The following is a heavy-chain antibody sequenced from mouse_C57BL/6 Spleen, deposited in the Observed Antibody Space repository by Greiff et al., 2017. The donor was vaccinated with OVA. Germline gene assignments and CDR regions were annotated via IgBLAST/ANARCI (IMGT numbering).Heavy chain of an antibody. CDR3: ARHGIDGYYVRFAY. J-gene: IGHJ3*01. D-gene: IGHD2-3*01. Sequence: QVQLQQPGAELVKPGASVKMSCKASGYTFTSYWITWVKQRPGQGLEWIGDIYPGSGSTNYNEKFKSKATLTVDTSSSTAYMQLSSRTSEDSAVYYCARHGIDGYYVRFAYWGPGTLVTVSA. V-gene: IGHV1-55*01. CDR2: IYPGSGST. CDR1: GYTFTSYW.